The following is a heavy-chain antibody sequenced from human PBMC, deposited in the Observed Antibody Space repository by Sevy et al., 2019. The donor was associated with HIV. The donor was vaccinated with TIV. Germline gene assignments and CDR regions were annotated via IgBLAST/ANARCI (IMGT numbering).Heavy chain of an antibody. V-gene: IGHV3-23*01. Sequence: GGSLRLSCAASGFAFYDYSMSWIRQAPRKGLEWVATLSFGCGKINYADSVKGRFTISRDNSKNSFYLQMDNLRVEDTALYYCAREVCTRPHDYWGQGTRVTVSS. D-gene: IGHD2-8*01. CDR3: AREVCTRPHDY. CDR2: LSFGCGKI. CDR1: GFAFYDYS. J-gene: IGHJ4*02.